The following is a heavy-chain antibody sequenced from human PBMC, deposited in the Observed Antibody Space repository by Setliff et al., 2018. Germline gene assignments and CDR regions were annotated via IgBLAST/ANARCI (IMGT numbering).Heavy chain of an antibody. CDR1: GVSISSSY. D-gene: IGHD3-3*01. CDR3: ARLSWNGLRYYGLDV. J-gene: IGHJ6*02. V-gene: IGHV4-59*01. Sequence: PSETLSLTCNVSGVSISSSYWSWVRQPPGRGLESIGYIQNSGRTNYNPSLMSRVSISVDTSKNQFSLKLRSVTAADTAVYYCARLSWNGLRYYGLDVWGQGTTVTVSS. CDR2: IQNSGRT.